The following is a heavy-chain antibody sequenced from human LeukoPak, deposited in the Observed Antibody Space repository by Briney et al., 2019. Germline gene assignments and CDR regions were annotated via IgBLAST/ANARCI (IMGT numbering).Heavy chain of an antibody. D-gene: IGHD2-15*01. CDR3: ARDNYCSGGSCDWFDP. V-gene: IGHV1-2*02. CDR1: GYTFTGYY. CDR2: INPNSGGT. Sequence: ASVKVSCKASGYTFTGYYMHWVRQAPGQGLEWMGWINPNSGGTNYAQKFQGRVTMTRDTSTSTAYMELSRLRSDDTAVYYCARDNYCSGGSCDWFDPWGQGTLVTVSS. J-gene: IGHJ5*02.